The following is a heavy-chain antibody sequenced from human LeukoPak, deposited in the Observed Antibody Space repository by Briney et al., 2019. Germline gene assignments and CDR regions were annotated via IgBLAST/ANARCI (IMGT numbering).Heavy chain of an antibody. Sequence: GSSVKVSCKASGGTFSSYAIIWVRQAPGQGLEWMGGIIPIFGTANYAQKFQGRVTITADESTSTAYMELSSLRSEDTAVYYCARGQRILTGYYNSHFDYWGQGTLVTVSS. CDR2: IIPIFGTA. D-gene: IGHD3-9*01. CDR1: GGTFSSYA. CDR3: ARGQRILTGYYNSHFDY. V-gene: IGHV1-69*01. J-gene: IGHJ4*02.